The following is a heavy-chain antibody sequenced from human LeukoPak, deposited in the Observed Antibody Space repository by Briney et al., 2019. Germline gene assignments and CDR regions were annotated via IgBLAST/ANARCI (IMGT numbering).Heavy chain of an antibody. Sequence: SVKVSCKASGGTFSSYAISWVRQAPGQGLEWMGGIIPIFGTANYAQKFQGRVTITTDESTSTAYMELSSLRSEDTAVCYCASRNYYDSSGPLDHWGQGTLVTVSS. D-gene: IGHD3-22*01. CDR1: GGTFSSYA. CDR3: ASRNYYDSSGPLDH. J-gene: IGHJ4*02. CDR2: IIPIFGTA. V-gene: IGHV1-69*05.